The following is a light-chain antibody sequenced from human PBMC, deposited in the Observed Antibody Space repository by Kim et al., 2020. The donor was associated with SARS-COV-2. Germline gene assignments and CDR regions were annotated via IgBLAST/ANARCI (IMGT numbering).Light chain of an antibody. CDR1: SSDVGAYNY. Sequence: QSALTQPASVSGSPGQSITISCTGTSSDVGAYNYVSWYQQHPGNAPKLMIYDVSNRPSGVSNRFSGSKSGNTASLTISGLQAEDEAEYYCTSYTSSNTVIFGGGTQLTVL. CDR3: TSYTSSNTVI. CDR2: DVS. J-gene: IGLJ2*01. V-gene: IGLV2-14*03.